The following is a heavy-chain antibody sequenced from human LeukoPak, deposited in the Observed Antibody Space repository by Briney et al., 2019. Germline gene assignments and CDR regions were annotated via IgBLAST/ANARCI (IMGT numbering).Heavy chain of an antibody. CDR2: ISPYNGNT. Sequence: ASVKVSCKASGYICSNFFSSYGISWVRQAPGQGLEWMGWISPYNGNTKYAQKFQGRVTVTTDTSTSTAYMELRSLRSDDTAVYYCASGYYSDGSGYSPADYWGQGTLVTVSS. CDR3: ASGYYSDGSGYSPADY. D-gene: IGHD3-22*01. CDR1: GYICSNFFSSYG. J-gene: IGHJ4*02. V-gene: IGHV1-18*01.